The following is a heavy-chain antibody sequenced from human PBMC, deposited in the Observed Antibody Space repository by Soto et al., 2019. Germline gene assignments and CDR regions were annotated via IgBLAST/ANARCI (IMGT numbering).Heavy chain of an antibody. J-gene: IGHJ4*02. D-gene: IGHD2-2*01. CDR1: GYTFTGYA. Sequence: SVKVSCKASGYTFTGYAIHWVRQAPGQRLEWMGWINGGNGDTKYSQKFQGRVTITRDTSASTAYMELTSLGSEDTAIYHCARGYCSSTSCQYYFDYWGQGTLVTVSS. V-gene: IGHV1-3*01. CDR2: INGGNGDT. CDR3: ARGYCSSTSCQYYFDY.